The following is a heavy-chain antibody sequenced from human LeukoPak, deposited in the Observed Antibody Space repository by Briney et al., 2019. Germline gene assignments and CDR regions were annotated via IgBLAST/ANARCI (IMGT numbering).Heavy chain of an antibody. J-gene: IGHJ6*02. D-gene: IGHD1-26*01. CDR1: GYSFTSYW. CDR3: ARLNTELRSSHYYYYYGMDV. Sequence: GESLKISCKGSGYSFTSYWIGWVRQMPGKGLEWMGIIYPGDSDTRYSPSFQGQVTISADKSISTAYLQWSSLKASDTAMYYCARLNTELRSSHYYYYYGMDVWGQGTTVTVSS. CDR2: IYPGDSDT. V-gene: IGHV5-51*01.